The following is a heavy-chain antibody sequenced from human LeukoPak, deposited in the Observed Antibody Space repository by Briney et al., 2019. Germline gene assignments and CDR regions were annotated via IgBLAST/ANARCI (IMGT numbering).Heavy chain of an antibody. CDR2: IYYSGST. J-gene: IGHJ4*02. CDR3: ARLWSGYDIDSDY. Sequence: SETLSLTCTVSGGSISSYYWSWIRQPPGKGLEWSGYIYYSGSTNYNPSLKSRVTISVDTSKNQFSLKLSSVTAADTAVYYCARLWSGYDIDSDYWGQGTLVTVSS. D-gene: IGHD5-12*01. CDR1: GGSISSYY. V-gene: IGHV4-59*08.